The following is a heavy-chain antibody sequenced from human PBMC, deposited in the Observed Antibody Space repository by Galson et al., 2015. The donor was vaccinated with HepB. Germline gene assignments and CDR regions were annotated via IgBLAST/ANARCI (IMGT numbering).Heavy chain of an antibody. CDR1: GGSISSYY. D-gene: IGHD6-6*01. Sequence: SETLSLTCTVSGGSISSYYWSWIRQPPGKGLEWIGYICYSGSTNYNPSLKSRVTISVDTSKNQFSLKLSSVTAADTAVYYCAREIAARESLFDYWGQGTLVTVSS. J-gene: IGHJ4*02. CDR3: AREIAARESLFDY. V-gene: IGHV4-59*12. CDR2: ICYSGST.